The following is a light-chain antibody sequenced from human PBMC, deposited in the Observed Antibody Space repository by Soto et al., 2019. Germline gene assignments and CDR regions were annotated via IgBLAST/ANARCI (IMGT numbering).Light chain of an antibody. CDR1: QSVSSSY. CDR3: QQAYSTPWA. Sequence: EIVLTQSLGTLSLSPGERATLSCRASQSVSSSYLAWYQQKPGQAPRLLIYGASSRATGIPDRFSGSGSGTDFTLTISSLQPEDFATYCCQQAYSTPWAFGQGTKVDIK. J-gene: IGKJ1*01. V-gene: IGKV3-20*01. CDR2: GAS.